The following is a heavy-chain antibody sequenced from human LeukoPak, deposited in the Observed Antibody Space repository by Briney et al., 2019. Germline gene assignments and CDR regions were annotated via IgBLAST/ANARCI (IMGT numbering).Heavy chain of an antibody. Sequence: ASVKVSCKASGYTFTSYDINWVRQATGQGLEWMGWMNPNSGNTGYAQKFQGRATMTRNTSISTAYMELSSLRSEDTAVYYCARRITMVRGVIRIRVNNWFDPWGQGTLVTVSS. CDR3: ARRITMVRGVIRIRVNNWFDP. CDR2: MNPNSGNT. J-gene: IGHJ5*02. D-gene: IGHD3-10*01. V-gene: IGHV1-8*01. CDR1: GYTFTSYD.